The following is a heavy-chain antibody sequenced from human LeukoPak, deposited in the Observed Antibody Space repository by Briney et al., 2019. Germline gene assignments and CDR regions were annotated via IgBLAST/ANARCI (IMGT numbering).Heavy chain of an antibody. J-gene: IGHJ4*02. CDR1: GFTLSSYT. V-gene: IGHV3-23*01. Sequence: GGSLRLSCAASGFTLSSYTMSWVRQAPGKGLEWVSTITTSDGNTYYADSVKGRFTVSRDNSKNTLYLQMNSLRAEDTAVYYCAKDGGLWVSAHWGDSWGRGTLVTVSS. CDR3: AKDGGLWVSAHWGDS. D-gene: IGHD7-27*01. CDR2: ITTSDGNT.